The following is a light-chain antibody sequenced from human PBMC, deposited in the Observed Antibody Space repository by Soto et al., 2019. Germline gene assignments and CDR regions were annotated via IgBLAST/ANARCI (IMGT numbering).Light chain of an antibody. CDR1: QDIGNY. V-gene: IGKV1-16*02. J-gene: IGKJ1*01. Sequence: GDRITFTCRASQDIGNYLAWFQQKPGQAPKSLIFAASSLQSGVPSKFSGSGSGAEFTLTISTLQPDDSATYFCQQYSLYPWTFGQGTKVDI. CDR2: AAS. CDR3: QQYSLYPWT.